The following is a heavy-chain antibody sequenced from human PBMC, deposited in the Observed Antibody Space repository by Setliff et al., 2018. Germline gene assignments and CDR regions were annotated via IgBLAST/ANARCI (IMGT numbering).Heavy chain of an antibody. J-gene: IGHJ3*02. Sequence: GASLTISSEGAGFIFSNYFMCWFSQAPGKGLEWLSYVTTTGGFTKEADSVRGRFSVSRDNSKKSVYLQINDLRAEDTALYFCAKGGDWDDQHYAFDIWGKGTMVTVSS. CDR1: GFIFSNYF. CDR3: AKGGDWDDQHYAFDI. D-gene: IGHD1-1*01. V-gene: IGHV3-11*03. CDR2: VTTTGGFT.